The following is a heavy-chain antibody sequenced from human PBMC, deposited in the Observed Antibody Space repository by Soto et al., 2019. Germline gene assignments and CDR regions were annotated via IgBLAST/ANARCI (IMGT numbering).Heavy chain of an antibody. Sequence: VGSLRLSCAASGFTFSSYGMHWVRQAPGKGLEWVAVIWYDGSNKYYADSVKGRFTISRDNSKNTLYLQMNSLRAEDTAVYYCARDRGAYYYGSGSYQDRRHYYYGMDVWGQGTTVTVSS. J-gene: IGHJ6*02. V-gene: IGHV3-33*01. CDR3: ARDRGAYYYGSGSYQDRRHYYYGMDV. D-gene: IGHD3-10*01. CDR2: IWYDGSNK. CDR1: GFTFSSYG.